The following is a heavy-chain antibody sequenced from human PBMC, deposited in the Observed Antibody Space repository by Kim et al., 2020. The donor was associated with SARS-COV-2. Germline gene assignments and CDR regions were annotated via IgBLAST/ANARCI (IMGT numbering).Heavy chain of an antibody. D-gene: IGHD3-10*01. J-gene: IGHJ6*03. CDR3: ARAFRESPYGSKYYYYMDV. Sequence: GRFTISRDNAKNSLYLQMNSLRAEDTAVYYCARAFRESPYGSKYYYYMDVWGKGTTVTVSS. V-gene: IGHV3-48*03.